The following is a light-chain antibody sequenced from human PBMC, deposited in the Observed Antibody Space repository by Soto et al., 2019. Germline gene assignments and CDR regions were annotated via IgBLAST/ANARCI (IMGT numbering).Light chain of an antibody. J-gene: IGLJ3*02. V-gene: IGLV1-44*01. Sequence: QSVLTQPPSASGTPGQRVTISCSGSSSNIGSNTVNWYQQLPGTAPKLLIYSNDQRPLGVPDRFSGSTSGTSASLAISGLQSEDEADYYCATWEDSLNGWVCGGGTKLTVL. CDR3: ATWEDSLNGWV. CDR2: SND. CDR1: SSNIGSNT.